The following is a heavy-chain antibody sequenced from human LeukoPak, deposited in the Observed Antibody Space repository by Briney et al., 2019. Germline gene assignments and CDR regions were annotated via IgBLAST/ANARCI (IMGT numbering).Heavy chain of an antibody. J-gene: IGHJ4*02. Sequence: GGSLRLSCAASGFTFNIYAIHWGRQAPGKGLEWVAVILPDGSDKYYADSVKGRYTISRDNSKNTLYLQMNSLRAEDTAVYYCARANDYGDDYWGQGTLVTVSS. CDR2: ILPDGSDK. D-gene: IGHD4-17*01. CDR3: ARANDYGDDY. V-gene: IGHV3-30-3*01. CDR1: GFTFNIYA.